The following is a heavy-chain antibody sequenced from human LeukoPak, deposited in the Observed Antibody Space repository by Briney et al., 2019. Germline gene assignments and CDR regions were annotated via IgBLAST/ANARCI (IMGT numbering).Heavy chain of an antibody. CDR3: ARDRSYGSGPYNWFDP. V-gene: IGHV1-3*01. CDR1: GYTCTSYA. CDR2: INAGNGNT. D-gene: IGHD3-10*01. Sequence: ASVKVSCKASGYTCTSYAIHWVRQAPGQRLEWMGWINAGNGNTKYSQKFQGRVTITRDTSASTAYMELSSLRSEDTAVYYCARDRSYGSGPYNWFDPWGQGTLVTVSS. J-gene: IGHJ5*02.